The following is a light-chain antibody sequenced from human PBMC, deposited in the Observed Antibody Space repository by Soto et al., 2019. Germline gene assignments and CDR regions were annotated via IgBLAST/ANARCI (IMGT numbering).Light chain of an antibody. CDR3: QKSWT. Sequence: EVVLTHSPGTLSLSPGERAALSCRASQSVSSSYLAWYQQKPGQAPRLLIYGASSRATGIPDRFSGSGSGTDFTLTISRLEPEDFAVYYCQKSWTFGQGTNVDI. CDR2: GAS. V-gene: IGKV3-20*01. J-gene: IGKJ1*01. CDR1: QSVSSSY.